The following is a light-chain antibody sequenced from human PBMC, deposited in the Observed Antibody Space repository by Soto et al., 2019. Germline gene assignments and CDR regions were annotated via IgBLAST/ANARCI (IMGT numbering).Light chain of an antibody. CDR1: QSISSY. CDR2: AAS. Sequence: DIQMTQSPSSLSASVGDRVTITCRASQSISSYLNWYQQKPGKAPKLLIYAASTWQTGVPSRFGGSGYGTDFTLTISSLQPEDFATYYCQQSYITPPITFGQGTRLESK. J-gene: IGKJ5*01. V-gene: IGKV1-39*01. CDR3: QQSYITPPIT.